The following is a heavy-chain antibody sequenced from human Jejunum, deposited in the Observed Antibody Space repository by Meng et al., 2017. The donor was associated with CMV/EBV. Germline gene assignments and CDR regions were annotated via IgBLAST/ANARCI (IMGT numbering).Heavy chain of an antibody. V-gene: IGHV3-53*01. CDR1: GFPFNSHG. CDR3: AKVAMIRGVVFDF. D-gene: IGHD3-10*01. J-gene: IGHJ4*02. Sequence: ASGFPFNSHGMNWVRQAPGKGLEWVSVIYRGGTTYYADSVKGRFTISRDNSKNTLYLQMNSLRADDTAVYYCAKVAMIRGVVFDFWGQGTLVT. CDR2: IYRGGTT.